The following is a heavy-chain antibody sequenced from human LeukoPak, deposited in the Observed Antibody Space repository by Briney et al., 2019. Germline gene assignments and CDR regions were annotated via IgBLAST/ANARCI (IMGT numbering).Heavy chain of an antibody. D-gene: IGHD3-22*01. CDR2: ISSSGSPI. V-gene: IGHV3-48*03. CDR3: ARGYSSGYYGPFFDY. J-gene: IGHJ4*02. Sequence: GSLRLSCAASGFSFISYEMNWVRQAPGKGLEWVSYISSSGSPIYYADSVRGRFTISRDNAKNSLYLQMNSLRAEDTAVYYCARGYSSGYYGPFFDYWGQGTLVTVSS. CDR1: GFSFISYE.